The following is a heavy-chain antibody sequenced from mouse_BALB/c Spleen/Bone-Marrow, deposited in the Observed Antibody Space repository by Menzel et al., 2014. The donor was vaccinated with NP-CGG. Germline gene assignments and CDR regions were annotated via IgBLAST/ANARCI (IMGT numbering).Heavy chain of an antibody. D-gene: IGHD2-3*01. Sequence: VQLQQSGAELVKPGASVKLSCTASGFNIKDTYMHWVKQRPEQGLEWIGRIDPANGNTKYDPKFQGKATITADTSSNTAYLQLSSLTSEDTAVYYCARGLLQYYYAMDYWGQGTSVIVSS. J-gene: IGHJ4*01. CDR3: ARGLLQYYYAMDY. CDR2: IDPANGNT. V-gene: IGHV14-3*02. CDR1: GFNIKDTY.